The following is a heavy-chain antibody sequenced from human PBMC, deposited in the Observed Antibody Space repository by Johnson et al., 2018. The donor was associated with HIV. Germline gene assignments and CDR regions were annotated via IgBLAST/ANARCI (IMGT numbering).Heavy chain of an antibody. Sequence: VQLMESGGGVVRPGGSLRLSCAASGFTFDDYAMHWVRQAPGKGLEWVSGISWNSGSIGYADSVTGRFPISRDSAKNSLYLQMNSLRAEDTAVYYCAKVKEQQVVRAAAFDIWGQGTMVIVS. J-gene: IGHJ3*02. V-gene: IGHV3-9*01. CDR3: AKVKEQQVVRAAAFDI. CDR1: GFTFDDYA. CDR2: ISWNSGSI. D-gene: IGHD6-13*01.